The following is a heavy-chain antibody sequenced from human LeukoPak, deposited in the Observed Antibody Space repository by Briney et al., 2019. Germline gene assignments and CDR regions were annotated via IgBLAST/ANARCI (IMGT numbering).Heavy chain of an antibody. D-gene: IGHD2-15*01. CDR3: ARVGSEERKDIVVVVAATPGAFLDY. Sequence: SETLSLTCTVSGGSISSSSYYWGWIRQPPGKGLEWIGSIYYSGSTYYNPSLKSRVTISVDTSKNQFSLKLSSVTAADTAVYYCARVGSEERKDIVVVVAATPGAFLDYWGQGTLVTVSS. CDR1: GGSISSSSYY. J-gene: IGHJ4*02. CDR2: IYYSGST. V-gene: IGHV4-39*01.